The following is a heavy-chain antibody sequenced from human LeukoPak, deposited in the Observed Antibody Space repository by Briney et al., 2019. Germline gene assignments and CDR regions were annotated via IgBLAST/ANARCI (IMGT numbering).Heavy chain of an antibody. D-gene: IGHD6-6*01. CDR1: GFTFSSYG. Sequence: GGSLRLSCAASGFTFSSYGMHWVRQAPGKGLEWVAFIQNDGNNKKYADSVKGRFTISRDNSKNTLYLQMNSLRVEDTAVYYCARDWGTSSLYLVNWGQGTLVTVSS. CDR2: IQNDGNNK. J-gene: IGHJ4*02. CDR3: ARDWGTSSLYLVN. V-gene: IGHV3-30*02.